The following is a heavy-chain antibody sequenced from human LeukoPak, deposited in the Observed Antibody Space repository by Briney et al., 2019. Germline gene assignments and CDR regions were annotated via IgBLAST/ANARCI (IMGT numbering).Heavy chain of an antibody. V-gene: IGHV1-2*02. CDR2: INPNSGGT. Sequence: ASVKVSCKASGYTFTGYYMHWVRQAPGRGLEWMGWINPNSGGTNYAQKFQGRVTITRNTSISTAFMELSSLRSEDTAVYYCARDYLPRFYDSSGYYTTGPGHDAFDIWGQGTMVTVSS. J-gene: IGHJ3*02. CDR1: GYTFTGYY. CDR3: ARDYLPRFYDSSGYYTTGPGHDAFDI. D-gene: IGHD3-22*01.